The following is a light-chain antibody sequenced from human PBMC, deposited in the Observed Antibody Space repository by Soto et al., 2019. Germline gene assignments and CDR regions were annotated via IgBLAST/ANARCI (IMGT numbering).Light chain of an antibody. CDR3: QQYGGSPIT. CDR1: QSVSSN. V-gene: IGKV3-15*01. Sequence: EIVMTQSPATLSVSPGERATLSCRASQSVSSNVAWYQQIPGQTPRLLIYGASTRATTIPVRFSGSGSGTEFTLTISRLEPEDFALYYCQQYGGSPITFGQGTRLEIK. J-gene: IGKJ5*01. CDR2: GAS.